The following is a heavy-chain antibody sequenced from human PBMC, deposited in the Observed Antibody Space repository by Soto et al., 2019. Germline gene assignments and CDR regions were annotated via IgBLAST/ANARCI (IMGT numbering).Heavy chain of an antibody. CDR1: GFTFSSYA. V-gene: IGHV3-23*01. D-gene: IGHD3-3*01. CDR2: ISGSGGST. Sequence: GGSLRLSCAASGFTFSSYAMSWVRQAPGKGLEWVSAISGSGGSTYYADSVKGRFTISRDNSKNTLYLQMNSLRAEDTAVYYCAKGLYYDFWSGPNWFDPWGQGTLVTVSS. J-gene: IGHJ5*02. CDR3: AKGLYYDFWSGPNWFDP.